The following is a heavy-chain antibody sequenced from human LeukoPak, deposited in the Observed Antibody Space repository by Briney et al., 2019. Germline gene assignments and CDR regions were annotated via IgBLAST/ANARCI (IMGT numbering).Heavy chain of an antibody. Sequence: SETLSLTCTVSGGSISSSSYYWGWIRQPPGKGLEWIGSIYYSGSAYYNPSLKSRVTISVDTSKNQFSLKLSSVTAADTAVYYCARGKVVAADFDYWGQGTLVTVSS. V-gene: IGHV4-39*01. CDR1: GGSISSSSYY. CDR2: IYYSGSA. D-gene: IGHD2-15*01. J-gene: IGHJ4*02. CDR3: ARGKVVAADFDY.